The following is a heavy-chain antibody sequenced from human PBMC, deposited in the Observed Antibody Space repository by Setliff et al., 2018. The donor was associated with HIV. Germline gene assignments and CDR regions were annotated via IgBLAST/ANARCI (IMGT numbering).Heavy chain of an antibody. D-gene: IGHD3-3*01. Sequence: SVKVSCKASGGTFSSYAMSWVRQAPGQGLEWMGGIIPIFGTANYAQKFQGRVTITTDESTSTAYMELSSLRSEDTAVYYCARAGKRITIFGVVIIPVRVGDYFDYWGQGTLVTVSS. CDR3: ARAGKRITIFGVVIIPVRVGDYFDY. CDR2: IIPIFGTA. CDR1: GGTFSSYA. V-gene: IGHV1-69*05. J-gene: IGHJ4*02.